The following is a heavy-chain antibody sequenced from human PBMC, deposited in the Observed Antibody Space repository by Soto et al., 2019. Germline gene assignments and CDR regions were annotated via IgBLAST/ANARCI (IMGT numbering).Heavy chain of an antibody. V-gene: IGHV2-5*01. J-gene: IGHJ4*02. CDR1: GFSLSTSGVG. D-gene: IGHD3-3*01. CDR3: PHRPAFTDLFTIFGVVIIPFFDH. CDR2: IYWNDEK. Sequence: QITLKESGPPLVKPTQTLTLTCTFSGFSLSTSGVGVGWIRQPPGKALEWLALIYWNDEKRYSPSLKSRLTIPKDTSKNQVVLTNTHMDPVDTATYYCPHRPAFTDLFTIFGVVIIPFFDHWGQGTLVTVSS.